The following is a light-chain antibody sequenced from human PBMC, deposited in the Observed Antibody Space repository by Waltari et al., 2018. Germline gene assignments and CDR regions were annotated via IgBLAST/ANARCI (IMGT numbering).Light chain of an antibody. CDR1: QSISNY. Sequence: DLQMTQSPSSLSSSIGDRVTITCRASQSISNYLNWYQQKHEKAPKLLIYGASNLQSGVPSRFNGSGSGTDFTLTITSVQPEDFAIYYCQQTYTSPRTFGQGTKVDVK. CDR2: GAS. CDR3: QQTYTSPRT. V-gene: IGKV1-39*01. J-gene: IGKJ1*01.